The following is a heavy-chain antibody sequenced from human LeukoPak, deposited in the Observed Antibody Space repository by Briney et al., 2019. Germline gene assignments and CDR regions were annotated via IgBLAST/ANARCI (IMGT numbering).Heavy chain of an antibody. J-gene: IGHJ4*02. Sequence: KPSETLSLTCAVYGGSFSGYYWSWIRQPPGKGLEWIGYIYYSGSTNYNPSLKSRVTISVDTSKIQFSLKLSSVTAADTAVYYCARGPPVSDWGQGTLVTVSS. CDR1: GGSFSGYY. V-gene: IGHV4-59*01. CDR2: IYYSGST. CDR3: ARGPPVSD. D-gene: IGHD2-8*01.